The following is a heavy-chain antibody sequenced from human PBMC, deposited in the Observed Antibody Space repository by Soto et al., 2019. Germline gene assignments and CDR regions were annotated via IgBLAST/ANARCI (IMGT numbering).Heavy chain of an antibody. V-gene: IGHV1-8*01. Sequence: ASVKVSCKASGYTFTSYYINWVRHATGQGLEWMGWMNPNSGNTGYAQKFQGRVTMTRNTSISTAYMELSSLRSEDTAVYYCARFGFLEWLEKSYYYYYMDVWGKGTTVTVSS. CDR3: ARFGFLEWLEKSYYYYYMDV. CDR1: GYTFTSYY. CDR2: MNPNSGNT. D-gene: IGHD3-3*01. J-gene: IGHJ6*03.